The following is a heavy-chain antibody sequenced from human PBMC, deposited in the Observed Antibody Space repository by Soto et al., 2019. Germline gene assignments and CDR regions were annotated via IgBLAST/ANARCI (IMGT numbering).Heavy chain of an antibody. CDR3: AKWGLGFWEYDAFDI. J-gene: IGHJ3*02. CDR2: ISWNSGTI. Sequence: EVQLVESGGGLVQPGRSLRLSCAASGFTFDDYAMHWVRQAPGKGLEWVSGISWNSGTIDSADSVKGRFTISRDNAYNPMYMQMNSLRPEDTAVYYCAKWGLGFWEYDAFDIWGKGTMVTVSS. V-gene: IGHV3-9*01. D-gene: IGHD3-3*01. CDR1: GFTFDDYA.